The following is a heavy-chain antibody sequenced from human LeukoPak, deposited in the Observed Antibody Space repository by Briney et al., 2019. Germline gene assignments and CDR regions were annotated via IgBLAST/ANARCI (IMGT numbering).Heavy chain of an antibody. J-gene: IGHJ4*02. D-gene: IGHD3-22*01. Sequence: PGGSLRPSCAASGFTFSSYGMHWVRQAPGKGLEWVAVIWYDGSNKYYADSVKGRFTSSRDNSKNTLYLQMNSLRAEDTAVYYCAREYYSDSSGSDYWGQGTLVTVSS. CDR3: AREYYSDSSGSDY. V-gene: IGHV3-33*01. CDR1: GFTFSSYG. CDR2: IWYDGSNK.